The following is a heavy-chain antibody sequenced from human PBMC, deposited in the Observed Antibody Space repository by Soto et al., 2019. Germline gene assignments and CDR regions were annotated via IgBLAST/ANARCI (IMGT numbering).Heavy chain of an antibody. CDR3: AVTWVEGIVAAPSYYYYGMTV. D-gene: IGHD6-13*01. CDR2: IIHVFGTT. V-gene: IGHV1-69*01. J-gene: IGHJ6*02. CDR1: GGTFSSYA. Sequence: QVQLVQSGAEVKKPGSSVKVSCKASGGTFSSYAISWVRQAPGQGLEWMGGIIHVFGTTNNAQKFQVRVTITADESTSLAYMDLISLRYEDTAVYYWAVTWVEGIVAAPSYYYYGMTVWGQGNTVTVSS.